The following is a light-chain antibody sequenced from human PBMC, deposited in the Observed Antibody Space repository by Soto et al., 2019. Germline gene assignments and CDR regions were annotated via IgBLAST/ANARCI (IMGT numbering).Light chain of an antibody. CDR3: AAWDGSLSGWV. CDR2: RNN. J-gene: IGLJ3*02. Sequence: QSVLTQPPSASGTPGQRVTISCSGSSSNIETNYVYWYQQFPGTAPKVLIYRNNQRPSRVPDRFSASKSGTSASLAISGLRSEDEADYYCAAWDGSLSGWVFGGGTKLTV. V-gene: IGLV1-47*01. CDR1: SSNIETNY.